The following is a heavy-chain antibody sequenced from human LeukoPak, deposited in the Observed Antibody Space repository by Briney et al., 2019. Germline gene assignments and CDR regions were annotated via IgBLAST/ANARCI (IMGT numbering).Heavy chain of an antibody. J-gene: IGHJ4*02. Sequence: SETLSLTCTVSGGSISSYYWSWIRQPPGKGLEWIGYIYYSGSTNYNPSLKSRVTISVDTSKNRFSLKLSSVTAADTAVYYCARSQDDYVWGSAEEYYFDYWAREPWSPSPQ. CDR3: ARSQDDYVWGSAEEYYFDY. CDR2: IYYSGST. CDR1: GGSISSYY. D-gene: IGHD3-16*01. V-gene: IGHV4-59*01.